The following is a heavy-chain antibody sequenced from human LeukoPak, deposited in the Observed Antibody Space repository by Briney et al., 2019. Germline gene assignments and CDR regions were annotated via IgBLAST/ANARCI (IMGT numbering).Heavy chain of an antibody. D-gene: IGHD5-12*01. Sequence: ASVKVSCKVSGYTLTELSMHWVRQAPGKGLEWMGGFDPEDGETIYAQKFQGRVTMNEDTSTDTAYMELSSLRSEDTAVYYCATVTRGYGRAFDIWGQGTMVTVSS. CDR1: GYTLTELS. J-gene: IGHJ3*02. V-gene: IGHV1-24*01. CDR3: ATVTRGYGRAFDI. CDR2: FDPEDGET.